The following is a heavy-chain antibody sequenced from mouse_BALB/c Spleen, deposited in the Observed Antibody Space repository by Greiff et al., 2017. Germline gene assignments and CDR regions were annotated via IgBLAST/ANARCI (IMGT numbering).Heavy chain of an antibody. D-gene: IGHD2-4*01. V-gene: IGHV1-5*01. CDR1: GYTFTSYW. CDR3: TRVDYDGYYYAMDY. Sequence: VQLQQSGTVLARPGASVKTSCKASGYTFTSYWMHWVKQRPGQGLEWIGAIYPGNSDTSYNQKFKGKAKLTAVTSTSTAYMELSSLTNEDSAVYYCTRVDYDGYYYAMDYWGQGTSVTVSS. J-gene: IGHJ4*01. CDR2: IYPGNSDT.